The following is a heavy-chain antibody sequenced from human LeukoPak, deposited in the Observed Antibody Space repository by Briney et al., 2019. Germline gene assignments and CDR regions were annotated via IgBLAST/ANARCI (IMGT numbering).Heavy chain of an antibody. Sequence: GGSLRLSCAASGFTFSSYAMSWVRQAPGKGLEWVSAISGSGGSTYYADSVKGRFTISRDNSKNTLYLQMNSLRAEDMAVYYCAKGGYGGRRLNYYYGMDVWGQGTTVTVSS. CDR1: GFTFSSYA. CDR2: ISGSGGST. CDR3: AKGGYGGRRLNYYYGMDV. D-gene: IGHD5-12*01. V-gene: IGHV3-23*01. J-gene: IGHJ6*02.